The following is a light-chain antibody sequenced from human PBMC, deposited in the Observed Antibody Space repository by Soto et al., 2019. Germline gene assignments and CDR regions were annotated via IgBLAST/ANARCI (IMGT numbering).Light chain of an antibody. J-gene: IGKJ4*01. Sequence: EIVLTQSPGTLSLSPGERATLSCRASQSVSSSYLAWYQQKPGQAPRLLIYGASSRATGIPDRFSGSGSGTDFTLTICRLEHEDFAVYCCQKYESSPLTFGVWTKVEIK. CDR3: QKYESSPLT. V-gene: IGKV3-20*01. CDR1: QSVSSSY. CDR2: GAS.